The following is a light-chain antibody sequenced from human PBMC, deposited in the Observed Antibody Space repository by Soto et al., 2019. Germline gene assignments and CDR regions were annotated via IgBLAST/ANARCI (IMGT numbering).Light chain of an antibody. Sequence: DIQMTQSPSTLSASIGDRVTVTCRASQTINNWLAWYQQKPGKAPKLLIYDASTLEGEVPSRFGASGSGTDFNLTITGLQPDDSATYYCQQYNSYPWTFGQGTKVEI. J-gene: IGKJ1*01. CDR1: QTINNW. V-gene: IGKV1-5*01. CDR3: QQYNSYPWT. CDR2: DAS.